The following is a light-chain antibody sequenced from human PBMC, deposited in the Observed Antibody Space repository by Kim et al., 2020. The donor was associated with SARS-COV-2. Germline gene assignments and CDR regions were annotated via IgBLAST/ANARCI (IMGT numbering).Light chain of an antibody. V-gene: IGKV1-17*03. CDR3: QQHYTYPRT. CDR1: QSISDY. CDR2: GVS. Sequence: ASVGDTVTITCRASQSISDYLAWYQQKPGRAPERLIYGVSSLQSGAPSRFSGSGSGTEFTLTISSLQPEDFATYYCQQHYTYPRTFGRGTKVDIK. J-gene: IGKJ1*01.